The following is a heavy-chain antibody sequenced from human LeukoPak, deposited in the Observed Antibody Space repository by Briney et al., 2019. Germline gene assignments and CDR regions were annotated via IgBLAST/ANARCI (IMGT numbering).Heavy chain of an antibody. D-gene: IGHD6-19*01. CDR2: INQDGSEK. CDR3: AREGSSGWYRDFDY. V-gene: IGHV3-7*05. CDR1: GFTFSSYS. J-gene: IGHJ4*02. Sequence: GGSLRLSCAASGFTFSSYSMSWVRQAPGKGLEWVANINQDGSEKYYVDSLKGRFTISGDNAKNSLYLQMNSLRAEDTAVYYCAREGSSGWYRDFDYWGQGTLVTVSS.